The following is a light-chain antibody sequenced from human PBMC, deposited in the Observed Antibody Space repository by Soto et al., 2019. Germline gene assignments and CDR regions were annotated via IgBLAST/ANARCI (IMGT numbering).Light chain of an antibody. CDR3: QQYYTTPFT. CDR2: WAS. CDR1: QSVLYSSNNHNY. V-gene: IGKV4-1*01. Sequence: DIVMTQSPDSLVVSLGERATIYCKSSQSVLYSSNNHNYLAWYQQKAGQPPKLLIYWASTRQSGVPDRFSGSGSGTDFTLTISSLQAEDVAVYYCQQYYTTPFTFGPGTKVDI. J-gene: IGKJ3*01.